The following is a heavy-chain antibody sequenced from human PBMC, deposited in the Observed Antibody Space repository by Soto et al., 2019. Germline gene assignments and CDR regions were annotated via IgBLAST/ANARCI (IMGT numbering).Heavy chain of an antibody. V-gene: IGHV3-33*01. J-gene: IGHJ6*02. D-gene: IGHD6-19*01. CDR2: LWSDGATQ. CDR3: ARLQLLVGGYYYGLDV. Sequence: PGGSLILSCVASGFSLSSYAIHWVRQAPGKGLDWVAILWSDGATQYYADSVKGRFTISRDNSKNTLYLQMNSLRAEDTAVYYCARLQLLVGGYYYGLDVWGQGTTVTVSS. CDR1: GFSLSSYA.